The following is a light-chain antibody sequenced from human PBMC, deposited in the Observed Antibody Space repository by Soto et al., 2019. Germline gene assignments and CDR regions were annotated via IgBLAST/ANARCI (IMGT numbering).Light chain of an antibody. CDR3: QQSYSTPI. CDR1: QSISSY. J-gene: IGKJ4*01. V-gene: IGKV1-39*01. CDR2: AAS. Sequence: DIQMTQSPSSLSSSVGDIVTITCRASQSISSYLNWYQQKPGKAPKLLIYAASSLQSGVPSRFSGSGSGTDFTLTISSLQPEDFATYYCQQSYSTPIFGGGTKVDIK.